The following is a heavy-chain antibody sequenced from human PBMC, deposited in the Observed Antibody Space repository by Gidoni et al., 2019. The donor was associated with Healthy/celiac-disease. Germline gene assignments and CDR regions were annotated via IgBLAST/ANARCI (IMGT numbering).Heavy chain of an antibody. CDR1: GRTFSSYA. J-gene: IGHJ4*01. Sequence: QVQLVQSGAAMRKPGSSVKIYCKASGRTFSSYAISWVRHAPGKGLGWMGGSIPIFGTANYAQKFQGRVTITADESTSTAYMELSSLRSEDTAVYYCARQLRFLEWLLDYWGHGTLVTVSS. CDR3: ARQLRFLEWLLDY. V-gene: IGHV1-69*01. CDR2: SIPIFGTA. D-gene: IGHD3-3*01.